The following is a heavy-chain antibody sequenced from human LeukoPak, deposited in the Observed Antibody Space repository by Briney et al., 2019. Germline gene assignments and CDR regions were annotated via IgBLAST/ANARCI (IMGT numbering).Heavy chain of an antibody. CDR3: ARLRVDTAMVWYFDS. CDR1: GDSISNNY. D-gene: IGHD5-18*01. CDR2: IHFNGNT. Sequence: SETLSLTCTVSGDSISNNYWSWIRQPAGKGLEWISRIHFNGNTDYNPSLKSRVTTSIDTPRNQFSLKLSSVTAADTAVYYCARLRVDTAMVWYFDSWGQGSLVTVSS. V-gene: IGHV4-4*07. J-gene: IGHJ4*02.